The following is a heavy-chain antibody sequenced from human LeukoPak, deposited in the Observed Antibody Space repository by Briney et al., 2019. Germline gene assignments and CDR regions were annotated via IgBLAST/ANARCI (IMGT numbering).Heavy chain of an antibody. J-gene: IGHJ5*02. Sequence: GGSLRLSCAASGITFNSYTMNWVRQAPGKGLEWVSSISSSSSYIYYANSMKGRFTISRDNAKNSLYLQMNSLRVEDSAVYYCATDLIHYYASGAKTWGQGTLVTVSS. D-gene: IGHD3-10*01. CDR1: GITFNSYT. V-gene: IGHV3-21*01. CDR2: ISSSSSYI. CDR3: ATDLIHYYASGAKT.